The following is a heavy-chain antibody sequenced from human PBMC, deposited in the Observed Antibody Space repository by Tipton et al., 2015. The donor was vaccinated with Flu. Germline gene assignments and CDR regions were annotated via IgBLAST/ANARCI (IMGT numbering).Heavy chain of an antibody. CDR1: GFTFSSYS. D-gene: IGHD4-17*01. CDR3: ARDRLTTTGDAFDI. J-gene: IGHJ3*02. V-gene: IGHV3-21*01. CDR2: ISSSSSYI. Sequence: GSLRLSCAASGFTFSSYSMNWVRQAPGKGLEWVSSISSSSSYIYYADSVKGRFTISRDNAKNSLYLQMNSLRAEDTAVYYCARDRLTTTGDAFDIWGQGTMVTVSS.